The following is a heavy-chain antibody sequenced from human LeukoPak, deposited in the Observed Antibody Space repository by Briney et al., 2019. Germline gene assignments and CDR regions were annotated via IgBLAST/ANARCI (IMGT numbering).Heavy chain of an antibody. D-gene: IGHD5-12*01. J-gene: IGHJ3*02. V-gene: IGHV4-4*07. CDR3: ARLNSGYDFGDAFDI. CDR2: IYTSGST. Sequence: PSEALSLTCTVSGGSISSYYWSWIRQPAGKGLEWIGRIYTSGSTNYNPSLKSRVTMSVDTSKNQFSLKLSSVTAADTAVYYCARLNSGYDFGDAFDIWGQGTMVTVSS. CDR1: GGSISSYY.